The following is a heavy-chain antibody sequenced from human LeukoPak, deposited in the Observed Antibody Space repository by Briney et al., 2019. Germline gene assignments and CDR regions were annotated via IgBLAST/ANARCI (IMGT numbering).Heavy chain of an antibody. V-gene: IGHV1-18*01. CDR3: AAEGGQQLANDAFDI. D-gene: IGHD6-13*01. J-gene: IGHJ3*02. Sequence: ASVKVSCKASGYTFTSYGISWVRQAPGQGLEWMGWISAYNGNTNYAQKLQGRVTMTTDTSTSTAYMELSSLRSEDTAVYYCAAEGGQQLANDAFDIWGQGTMVTVS. CDR2: ISAYNGNT. CDR1: GYTFTSYG.